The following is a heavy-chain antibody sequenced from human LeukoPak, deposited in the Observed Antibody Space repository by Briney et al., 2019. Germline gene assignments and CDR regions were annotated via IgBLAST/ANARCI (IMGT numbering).Heavy chain of an antibody. CDR3: ARGTIINYGDYGDY. CDR1: GLTFSSHW. Sequence: GGSLRLSCAASGLTFSSHWMHWVRQAPGKGLVWVSRIDSDGRSTSYADSVKGRFTISRDNAKNTLYLQMSSLRAEDTAVYYCARGTIINYGDYGDYWGQGTLVTVSS. V-gene: IGHV3-74*01. J-gene: IGHJ4*02. D-gene: IGHD4-17*01. CDR2: IDSDGRST.